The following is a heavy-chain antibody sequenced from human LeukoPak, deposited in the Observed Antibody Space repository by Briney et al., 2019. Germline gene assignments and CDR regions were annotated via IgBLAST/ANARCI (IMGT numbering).Heavy chain of an antibody. J-gene: IGHJ3*02. V-gene: IGHV3-66*01. D-gene: IGHD2-21*02. CDR1: GFTVSSNY. Sequence: GGSLRLSCAHSGFTVSSNYMSWVRHAPGKGLEWVSVIYSGGSTYYADSVKGRFTISRDNSKNTLYLQMNSQRAEDTAVYYCARDVVTALGAFDIWGQGTMVTVSS. CDR3: ARDVVTALGAFDI. CDR2: IYSGGST.